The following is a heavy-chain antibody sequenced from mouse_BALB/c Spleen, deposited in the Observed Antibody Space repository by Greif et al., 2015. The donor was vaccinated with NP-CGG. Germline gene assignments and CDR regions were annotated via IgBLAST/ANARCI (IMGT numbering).Heavy chain of an antibody. CDR3: ARSDYDYDGYAMDY. V-gene: IGHV1-63*02. J-gene: IGHJ4*01. CDR2: IYPGGGYT. CDR1: GYTFTNYW. Sequence: QVQLQQPGAELVRPGTSVKISCKASGYTFTNYWLGWVKQRPGHGLEWIGDIYPGGGYTNYNEKFKGKATLTADTSSSTAYMQLSSLTSEDSAVYFCARSDYDYDGYAMDYWGQGTSVTVSS. D-gene: IGHD2-4*01.